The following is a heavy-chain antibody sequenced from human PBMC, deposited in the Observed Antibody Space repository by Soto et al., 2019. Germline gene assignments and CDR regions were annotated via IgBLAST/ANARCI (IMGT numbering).Heavy chain of an antibody. CDR1: GGSISSYY. Sequence: SETLSLTCTVSGGSISSYYWSWIRQPAGKGLEWIGRIYTSGSTNYNPSLKSRVTMSVDTSKNQFSLKLSSVTAADTAVYYCARDYSSGCYQRRFYSSYGMDVGGQGTTLPVSS. CDR2: IYTSGST. CDR3: ARDYSSGCYQRRFYSSYGMDV. D-gene: IGHD6-25*01. V-gene: IGHV4-4*07. J-gene: IGHJ6*02.